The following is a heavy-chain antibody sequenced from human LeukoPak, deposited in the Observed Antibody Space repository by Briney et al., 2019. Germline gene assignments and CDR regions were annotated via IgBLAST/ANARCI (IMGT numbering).Heavy chain of an antibody. CDR3: ARDRDYYDSSGLFDY. V-gene: IGHV3-21*01. CDR2: ISSSSSYI. Sequence: AGGSLRLSCAASGFTFSSYSMNWVRQAPGKGLEWVSSISSSSSYIYYADSVKGRFTISRDNAKNSLYLQMNSLRAEDTAVYYCARDRDYYDSSGLFDYWAREPWSPSPQ. J-gene: IGHJ4*02. D-gene: IGHD3-22*01. CDR1: GFTFSSYS.